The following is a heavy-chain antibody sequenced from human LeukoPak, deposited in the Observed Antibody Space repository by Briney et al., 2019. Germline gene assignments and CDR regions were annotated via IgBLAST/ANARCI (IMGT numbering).Heavy chain of an antibody. CDR1: GYTFPTYA. J-gene: IGHJ6*02. Sequence: PGASVKVSCKASGYTFPTYAMNWVRQAPGQGREWMGWINTNTGDPTYAQGFTGRFVFSLDTSVSSAYLQISSLKAEDTAVYYCARRAFCGGDCYSYYYYGMDVWGQGTTVTVSS. CDR2: INTNTGDP. CDR3: ARRAFCGGDCYSYYYYGMDV. V-gene: IGHV7-4-1*02. D-gene: IGHD2-21*02.